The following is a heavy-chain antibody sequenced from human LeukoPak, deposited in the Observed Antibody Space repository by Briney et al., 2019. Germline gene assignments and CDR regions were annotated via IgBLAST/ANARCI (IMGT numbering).Heavy chain of an antibody. V-gene: IGHV1-58*01. CDR2: IVVGSGNT. D-gene: IGHD1-26*01. CDR3: AADPWDHDAFDI. Sequence: GASVKVSCKASGFTFTSSAVQWVRQARGQRLEWVGWIVVGSGNTNYAQKFQERVTITRDMSTSTAYMELSSLRSEDTAVYYCAADPWDHDAFDIWGQGTMVTVSS. CDR1: GFTFTSSA. J-gene: IGHJ3*02.